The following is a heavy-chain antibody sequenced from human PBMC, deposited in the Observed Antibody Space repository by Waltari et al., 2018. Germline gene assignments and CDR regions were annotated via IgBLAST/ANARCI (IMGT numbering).Heavy chain of an antibody. V-gene: IGHV1-2*06. CDR3: ASLGYSSRDYYYYMDV. CDR2: INPNSGGT. CDR1: GYTFTGYY. D-gene: IGHD6-13*01. J-gene: IGHJ6*03. Sequence: QVPLVQSGAEVQKPGASVKVSCKASGYTFTGYYMHWVRQAPGQGLERMGRINPNSGGTNYAQKFQGRVTMTRDTSISTAYMELSRLRSDDTAVYYCASLGYSSRDYYYYMDVWGKGTTVTVSS.